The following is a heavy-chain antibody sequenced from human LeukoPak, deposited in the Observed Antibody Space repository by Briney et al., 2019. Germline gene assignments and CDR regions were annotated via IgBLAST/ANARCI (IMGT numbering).Heavy chain of an antibody. CDR2: IYYTGNT. D-gene: IGHD3-10*01. CDR3: ARGRFGSPPGCFES. V-gene: IGHV4-59*01. CDR1: ADPLRDYY. J-gene: IGHJ5*01. Sequence: SETLSLTCTVSADPLRDYYWNWIRQSPGKGLEWIGYIYYTGNTNYNPSLKSRVTLSVDTSSKQFSLQMTSVTAADTAVYFCARGRFGSPPGCFESWGQGTLVTVSP.